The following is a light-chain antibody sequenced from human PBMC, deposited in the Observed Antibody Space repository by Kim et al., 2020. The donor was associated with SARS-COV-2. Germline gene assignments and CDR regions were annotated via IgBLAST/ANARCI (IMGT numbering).Light chain of an antibody. J-gene: IGKJ1*01. CDR2: TAS. CDR1: RSISTN. Sequence: EIVMTQSPATLSVSPGEGVTLSCRASRSISTNLGWYQQKPGQAPRLLIYTASTRATGIPARFSGSGSGTEFTLTISSLQSEDFAVYCCQQYYDWPWTFGQGTKVDIK. CDR3: QQYYDWPWT. V-gene: IGKV3-15*01.